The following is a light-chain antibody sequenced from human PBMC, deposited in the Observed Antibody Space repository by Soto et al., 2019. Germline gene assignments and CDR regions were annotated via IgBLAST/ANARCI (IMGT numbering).Light chain of an antibody. CDR1: SSDIGTYNH. Sequence: QSVLTQPASVSGSPGQSIAISCAGTSSDIGTYNHVSWYQQHPGKAPQLIIYEDINRPSGLSSRFSGSKSGNTASLTISGLRAEDEADYFCCSYTTSSTLVCGTGTKVTVL. V-gene: IGLV2-14*01. CDR3: CSYTTSSTLV. CDR2: EDI. J-gene: IGLJ1*01.